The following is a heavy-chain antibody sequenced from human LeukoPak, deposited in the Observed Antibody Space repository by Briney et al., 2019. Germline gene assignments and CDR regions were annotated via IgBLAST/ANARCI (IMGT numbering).Heavy chain of an antibody. J-gene: IGHJ5*02. D-gene: IGHD6-19*01. CDR1: GGSFSGYY. V-gene: IGHV4-34*01. Sequence: PSETLSLTCAVYGGSFSGYYWSWIRQPPGKGLEWIGEINHSGSTNYNPSLKSRVTISVDTSKNQFSLKLSSVTAADTAVYYCARGSLYLAGILGQYNWFDPWGQGTLVTVSS. CDR2: INHSGST. CDR3: ARGSLYLAGILGQYNWFDP.